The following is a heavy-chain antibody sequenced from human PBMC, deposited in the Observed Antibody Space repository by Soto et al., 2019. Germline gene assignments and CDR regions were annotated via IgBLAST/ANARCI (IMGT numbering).Heavy chain of an antibody. CDR1: GYTFTSYD. CDR3: ARTYSSGWFDY. CDR2: MNPNSGNT. V-gene: IGHV1-8*01. Sequence: ASVKVSCKASGYTFTSYDINWVRQATGQGLEWMGWMNPNSGNTGYAQKFQGRVTMTTDTSTSTAYMELRSLRSDATAVYYCARTYSSGWFDYWGQGTLVTVSS. D-gene: IGHD6-19*01. J-gene: IGHJ4*02.